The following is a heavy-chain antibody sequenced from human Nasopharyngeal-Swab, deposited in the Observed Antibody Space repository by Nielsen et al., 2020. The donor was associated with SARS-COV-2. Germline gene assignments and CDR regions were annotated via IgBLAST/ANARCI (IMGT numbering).Heavy chain of an antibody. D-gene: IGHD6-13*01. CDR1: GFTFSDYY. CDR2: ISSSGSTI. V-gene: IGHV3-11*04. J-gene: IGHJ6*03. Sequence: GESLKISCAASGFTFSDYYMSWIRQAPGKGLEWVSYISSSGSTIYYADSVKGRFTISRDNAKNSLYLQMNSLRAEDTAVYYCASGGSSSWYYYYYMDVRGKGTTVTVSS. CDR3: ASGGSSSWYYYYYMDV.